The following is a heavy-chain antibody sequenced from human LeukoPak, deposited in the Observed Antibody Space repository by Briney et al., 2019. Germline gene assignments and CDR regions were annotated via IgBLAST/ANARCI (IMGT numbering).Heavy chain of an antibody. V-gene: IGHV4-59*08. J-gene: IGHJ5*02. Sequence: PSETLSLTCTVSGGSISSYYWSWIRQPPGKGLEWIGYIYYSGSTNYNPSLKSRVTISVDTSKNQFSLKLSSVTAADTAVYYCARQSIAARRGWFDPWGQGTLVTVSS. CDR2: IYYSGST. CDR1: GGSISSYY. CDR3: ARQSIAARRGWFDP. D-gene: IGHD6-6*01.